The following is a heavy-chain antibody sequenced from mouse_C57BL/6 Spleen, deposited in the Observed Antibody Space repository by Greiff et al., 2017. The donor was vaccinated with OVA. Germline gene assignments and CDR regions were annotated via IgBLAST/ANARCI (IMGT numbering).Heavy chain of an antibody. Sequence: VQLQQSGPELVKPGASVKIPCKASGYTFTDYNMDWVKQSHGKSLEWIGDINPNNGGTIYNQKFKGKATLTVDKSSSTAYMELRSLTSEDTAVYYCARVITTVVANWYFDVWGTGTTVTVSS. CDR2: INPNNGGT. CDR1: GYTFTDYN. J-gene: IGHJ1*03. D-gene: IGHD1-1*01. CDR3: ARVITTVVANWYFDV. V-gene: IGHV1-18*01.